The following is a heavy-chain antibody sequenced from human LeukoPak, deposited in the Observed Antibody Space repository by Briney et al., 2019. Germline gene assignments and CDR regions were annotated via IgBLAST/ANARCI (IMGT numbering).Heavy chain of an antibody. D-gene: IGHD2-2*01. Sequence: PGGSLRLSCAASGFSFRNYAMSWVRQAPGTGRQWVSCISDSGSRTYYADSIKGRFTISRDTSQNTLYLQMDSLTAEDTAIYYCAKVGYVWFFDYWGQGTPVSVSS. V-gene: IGHV3-23*01. CDR2: ISDSGSRT. J-gene: IGHJ4*02. CDR3: AKVGYVWFFDY. CDR1: GFSFRNYA.